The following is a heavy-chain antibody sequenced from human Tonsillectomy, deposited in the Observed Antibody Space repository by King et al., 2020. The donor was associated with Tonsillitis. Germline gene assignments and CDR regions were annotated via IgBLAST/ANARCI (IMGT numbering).Heavy chain of an antibody. D-gene: IGHD3-16*01. J-gene: IGHJ4*02. V-gene: IGHV3-7*04. CDR2: IKQDGREK. CDR3: ARVRGSYSLDY. Sequence: QLVQSGGGLVQPGGSLRLSCEASGFTFSSYWMRWVRQAPGKGLEWGANIKQDGREKYYAGSVKGRFTISRDNAKSSLYLQMRSLRAEDTAVYHCARVRGSYSLDYWGQGTLVTVSS. CDR1: GFTFSSYW.